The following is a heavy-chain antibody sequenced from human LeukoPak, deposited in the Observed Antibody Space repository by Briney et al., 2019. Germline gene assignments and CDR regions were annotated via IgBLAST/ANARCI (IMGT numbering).Heavy chain of an antibody. CDR2: INPNSGGT. Sequence: ASVKVSCKASGYTFTDYYMNWVRQAPGQGLEWMGWINPNSGGTNYAQKFQGRVTMTRDTSISTAYMELSRLRSDDTAVYYCARSKTVGENDYWGQGTLVTVSS. CDR1: GYTFTDYY. D-gene: IGHD3-10*01. J-gene: IGHJ4*02. V-gene: IGHV1-2*02. CDR3: ARSKTVGENDY.